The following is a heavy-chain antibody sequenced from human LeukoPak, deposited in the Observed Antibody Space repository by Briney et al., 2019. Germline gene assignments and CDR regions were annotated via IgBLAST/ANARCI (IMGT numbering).Heavy chain of an antibody. CDR3: ARHSSGWYYFDY. Sequence: SETLSLTCTVSGGSISSYYWSWIRQPPGKGLEWIGYIYYSGSTNYNPSLKSRVTISVDTSKNQISLKLTSVTAADTAVYYCARHSSGWYYFDYWGQGTLVTVSS. D-gene: IGHD6-19*01. V-gene: IGHV4-59*08. CDR1: GGSISSYY. J-gene: IGHJ4*02. CDR2: IYYSGST.